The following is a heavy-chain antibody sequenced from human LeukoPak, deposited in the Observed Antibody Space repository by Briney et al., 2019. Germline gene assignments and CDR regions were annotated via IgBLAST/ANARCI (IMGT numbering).Heavy chain of an antibody. J-gene: IGHJ4*02. D-gene: IGHD3-22*01. V-gene: IGHV1-2*02. CDR3: ASEHVSDYDSSGYYWS. CDR2: INPNSGGT. Sequence: ASVKVSCKASGYTFTGYYMHWVRQAPGQGLEWMGWINPNSGGTNYAQKFQGRVTMTRDTSISTAYMELSRLRSDDTAVYYCASEHVSDYDSSGYYWSWGQGTLVTVSS. CDR1: GYTFTGYY.